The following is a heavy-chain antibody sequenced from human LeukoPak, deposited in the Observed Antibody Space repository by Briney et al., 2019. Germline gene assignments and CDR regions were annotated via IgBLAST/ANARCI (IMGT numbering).Heavy chain of an antibody. J-gene: IGHJ4*02. D-gene: IGHD2-2*01. Sequence: PGESLKISCRGSGYSFNTYWIGWVGQMPGRGLEWMGIIYPGDSDTRYSPSFQGQVTMSADKSINTAYLQWSSLKASDTAMYYCARRQGCSSTSCPPDYWGQGTLVTVSS. CDR3: ARRQGCSSTSCPPDY. CDR2: IYPGDSDT. V-gene: IGHV5-51*01. CDR1: GYSFNTYW.